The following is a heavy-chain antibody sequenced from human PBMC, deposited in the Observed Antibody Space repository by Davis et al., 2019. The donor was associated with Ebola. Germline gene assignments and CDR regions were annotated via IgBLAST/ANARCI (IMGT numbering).Heavy chain of an antibody. CDR1: GGSISKSSYY. D-gene: IGHD5-18*01. CDR3: ARSRGYSYAADY. V-gene: IGHV4-39*01. Sequence: GSLRLSCTVSGGSISKSSYYWGWIRQSPGKGLEWIGSVFYSGSTYYNPSLKSRVTISADTSRNQFSLKVTSVTAADTAVYYCARSRGYSYAADYWGQGTLVTVSS. J-gene: IGHJ4*02. CDR2: VFYSGST.